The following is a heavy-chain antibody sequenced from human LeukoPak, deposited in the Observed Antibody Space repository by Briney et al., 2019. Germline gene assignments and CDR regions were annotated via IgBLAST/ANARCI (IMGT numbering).Heavy chain of an antibody. Sequence: GGSLRLSCAASGFTFSSYSMNWVRQAPGKGLEWVSSISSSSSYIYYADSVKGRFTISRDNAKNSLYLQMNSLRAEDTAVYYCAKDPSYGDYAHFDYWGQGTLVTVSS. J-gene: IGHJ4*02. CDR3: AKDPSYGDYAHFDY. CDR1: GFTFSSYS. D-gene: IGHD4-17*01. CDR2: ISSSSSYI. V-gene: IGHV3-21*04.